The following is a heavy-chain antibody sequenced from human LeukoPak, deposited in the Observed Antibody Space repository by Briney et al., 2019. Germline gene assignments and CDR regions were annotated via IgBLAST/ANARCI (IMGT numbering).Heavy chain of an antibody. J-gene: IGHJ5*02. D-gene: IGHD3-22*01. V-gene: IGHV5-51*01. Sequence: GESLKISCKASGHSSSTYWIGWVRQMPGKGLEWMGIIHPEDSDTQYSPSFQGQVTISADKSISTAYLQWSGLKASDTAMYYCARRYYHSSEFDPWGQGALVTVSS. CDR1: GHSSSTYW. CDR2: IHPEDSDT. CDR3: ARRYYHSSEFDP.